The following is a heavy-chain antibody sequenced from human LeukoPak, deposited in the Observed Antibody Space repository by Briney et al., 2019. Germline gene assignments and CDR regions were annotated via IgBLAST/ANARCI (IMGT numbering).Heavy chain of an antibody. V-gene: IGHV1-18*01. D-gene: IGHD3-3*01. Sequence: ASVKVSCKASGYTFTSYGISWVRQAPGQGLEWMGWISAYNGNTNYAQKLQGRVTMTTDTSTSTAYMELRSLRSDDTAVYYCARLSRGYDFRSGYYWGYYYYMDVWGKGTTVTVSS. CDR3: ARLSRGYDFRSGYYWGYYYYMDV. J-gene: IGHJ6*03. CDR2: ISAYNGNT. CDR1: GYTFTSYG.